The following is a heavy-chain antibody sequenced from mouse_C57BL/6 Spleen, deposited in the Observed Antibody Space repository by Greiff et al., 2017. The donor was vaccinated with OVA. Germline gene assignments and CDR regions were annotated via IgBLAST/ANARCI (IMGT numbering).Heavy chain of an antibody. J-gene: IGHJ4*01. CDR2: INYDGSST. V-gene: IGHV5-16*01. Sequence: EVQVVESEGGLVQPGSSMKLSCTASGFTFSDYYMAWVRQVPEKGLEWVANINYDGSSTYYLDSLKSRFIISRDNAKNILYLQMSSLKSEDTATYYCARDSHYGNLYYYAMDYWGQGTSVTVSS. CDR1: GFTFSDYY. CDR3: ARDSHYGNLYYYAMDY. D-gene: IGHD2-1*01.